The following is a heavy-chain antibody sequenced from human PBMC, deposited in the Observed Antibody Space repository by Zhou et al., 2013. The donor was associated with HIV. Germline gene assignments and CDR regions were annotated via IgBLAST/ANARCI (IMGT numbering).Heavy chain of an antibody. CDR1: DTFSMNF. CDR2: INPKTGKT. D-gene: IGHD2-2*01. J-gene: IGHJ4*02. CDR3: VRDGGPVEFDR. Sequence: QVQLVQSGPELKDPGASVKSPVKALDTFSMNFIHIGCARPLDTAHEWMGFINPKTGKTKYAEKFQDRVTLSRDTSMRTTYMELRRLTSDDSAIYYCVRDGGPVEFDRWGQERLVIVSS. V-gene: IGHV1-2*02.